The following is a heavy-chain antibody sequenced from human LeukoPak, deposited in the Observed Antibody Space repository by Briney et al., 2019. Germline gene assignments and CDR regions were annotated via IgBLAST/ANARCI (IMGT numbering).Heavy chain of an antibody. Sequence: ASVKVSCKASGYSITGYYVHWVRQAPGQGLEWMGWINPNSGDTNYALEFQGSVTMARDTPINTAYMELSSLKSDDTAVYYCARGSPGDYLSIDYWGQGTLVTVSS. J-gene: IGHJ4*02. D-gene: IGHD4-17*01. V-gene: IGHV1-2*02. CDR2: INPNSGDT. CDR1: GYSITGYY. CDR3: ARGSPGDYLSIDY.